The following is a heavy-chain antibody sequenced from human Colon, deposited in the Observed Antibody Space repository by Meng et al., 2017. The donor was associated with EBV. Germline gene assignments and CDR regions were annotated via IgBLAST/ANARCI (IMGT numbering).Heavy chain of an antibody. CDR3: AHSDPLEMSACFDY. D-gene: IGHD5-24*01. J-gene: IGHJ4*02. CDR1: GFSLTTNGVG. V-gene: IGHV2-5*02. Sequence: QITLKESGPTLVKPTXTLTLTXPVSGFSLTTNGVGVGWIRQPPGKALEWLALIYWDDDKRYSPSLKSRLTITKDTSKNQVVLTMTNMDPVDTATYYCAHSDPLEMSACFDYWGQGTLVTVSS. CDR2: IYWDDDK.